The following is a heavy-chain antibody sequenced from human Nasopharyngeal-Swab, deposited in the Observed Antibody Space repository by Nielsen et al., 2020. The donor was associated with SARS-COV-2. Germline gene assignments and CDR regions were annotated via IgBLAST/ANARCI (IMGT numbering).Heavy chain of an antibody. CDR3: ARESVVTGMDDATDI. V-gene: IGHV3-74*01. D-gene: IGHD2-21*02. CDR1: GVIFSKYW. CDR2: VNQDGTPT. Sequence: GGSLRLSCVTSGVIFSKYWMHWVRQAPGKGLVWVSRVNQDGTPTDYADSVRGRFTISRDNAKNTLYLQMNSLRAEDTAVYYCARESVVTGMDDATDIWGQGTMVTVSS. J-gene: IGHJ3*02.